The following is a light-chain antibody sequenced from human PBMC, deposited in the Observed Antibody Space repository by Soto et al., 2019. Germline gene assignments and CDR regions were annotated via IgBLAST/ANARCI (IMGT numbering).Light chain of an antibody. Sequence: QSALTQPRSVSGSPGQSVTISCTGTSSDVGGYSFVSWFQQHPGKAPKLMTYDVNKRPSGVPDRFSGSKSGNTASLTISGLQAEDEADYYCCSYAGNYNLVFGGGTKVTVL. J-gene: IGLJ2*01. CDR1: SSDVGGYSF. CDR3: CSYAGNYNLV. CDR2: DVN. V-gene: IGLV2-11*01.